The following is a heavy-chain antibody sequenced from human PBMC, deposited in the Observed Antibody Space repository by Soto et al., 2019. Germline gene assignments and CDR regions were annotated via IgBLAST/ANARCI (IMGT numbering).Heavy chain of an antibody. J-gene: IGHJ4*02. CDR3: VRRDEYSGYDSPFDY. D-gene: IGHD5-12*01. CDR1: GGSISSSSYY. CDR2: IYYSGST. Sequence: SETLSLTCTVSGGSISSSSYYWGWIRQPPGKGLEWIGSIYYSGSTYYNPSLKSRVTISVDTSKNQFSLKLSSVTAADTAVYYCVRRDEYSGYDSPFDYWGQGTLVTVSS. V-gene: IGHV4-39*01.